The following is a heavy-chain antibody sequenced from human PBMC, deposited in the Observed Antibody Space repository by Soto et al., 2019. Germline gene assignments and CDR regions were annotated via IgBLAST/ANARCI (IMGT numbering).Heavy chain of an antibody. D-gene: IGHD6-25*01. CDR3: ARDGVAAGNINFDY. Sequence: GASVKVSCKASGYTFTNYAMHWVLQSPLQRLEWMGCINGGNGNTKYSPKLQDRVTITRDTSASTAYMELSSLRSEDTALYYCARDGVAAGNINFDYWGQGTLVTVSS. J-gene: IGHJ4*02. CDR1: GYTFTNYA. CDR2: INGGNGNT. V-gene: IGHV1-3*01.